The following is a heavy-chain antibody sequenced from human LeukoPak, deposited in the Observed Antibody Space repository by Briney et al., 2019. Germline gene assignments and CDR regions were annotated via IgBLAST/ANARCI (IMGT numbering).Heavy chain of an antibody. CDR3: AREKVPAATYAFDI. J-gene: IGHJ3*02. Sequence: SETLSLTCTVSGGSISSGGYYWGWIRQPPGKGLEWIGYIYHSGSTYYNPSLKSRVTISVDRSKNQFSLKLSSVTAADTAVYYCAREKVPAATYAFDIWGQGTMVTVSS. V-gene: IGHV4-30-2*01. D-gene: IGHD2-2*01. CDR2: IYHSGST. CDR1: GGSISSGGYY.